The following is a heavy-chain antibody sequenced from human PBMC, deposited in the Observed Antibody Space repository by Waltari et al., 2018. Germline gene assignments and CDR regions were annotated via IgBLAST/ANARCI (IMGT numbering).Heavy chain of an antibody. CDR3: ASVYSRWAWFDP. D-gene: IGHD6-13*01. CDR2: MNPNSGNT. Sequence: QVQLVQSGAEVKKPGASVKVSFKASGYTFTSYDINWVRQATGQGLEWMGWMNPNSGNTGYAQKFQGRVTMTRNTSISTAYMELSSLRSEDTAVYCCASVYSRWAWFDPWGQGTLVTVSS. V-gene: IGHV1-8*01. J-gene: IGHJ5*02. CDR1: GYTFTSYD.